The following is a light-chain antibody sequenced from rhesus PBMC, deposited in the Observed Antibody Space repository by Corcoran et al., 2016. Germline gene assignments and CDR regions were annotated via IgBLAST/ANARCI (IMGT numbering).Light chain of an antibody. V-gene: IGKV1-21*01. CDR3: KQYNSAPFT. Sequence: DIQMTQSPSSLSASVGDRVTITCRASQGISSWLAWYQQKPGKAPKLLIYKASSLKSGVPSRFRGSGSGTEFTLPISSLQPEDFATYYCKQYNSAPFTFGPGTKLDIK. CDR2: KAS. J-gene: IGKJ3*01. CDR1: QGISSW.